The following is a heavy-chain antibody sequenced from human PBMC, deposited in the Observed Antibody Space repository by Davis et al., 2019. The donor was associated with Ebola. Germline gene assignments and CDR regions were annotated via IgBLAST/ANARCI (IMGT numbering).Heavy chain of an antibody. CDR2: ISGSGGST. J-gene: IGHJ4*02. CDR1: GFTFSSYA. V-gene: IGHV3-23*01. D-gene: IGHD5-12*01. Sequence: GESLKISCAASGFTFSSYAMSWVRQAPGKGLELVSAISGSGGSTYYADSVKGRFTISRDNSKNTLYLQMNSLRAEDTAVYYCAKAEGGYSGYDYFEYWGQGTLVTVSS. CDR3: AKAEGGYSGYDYFEY.